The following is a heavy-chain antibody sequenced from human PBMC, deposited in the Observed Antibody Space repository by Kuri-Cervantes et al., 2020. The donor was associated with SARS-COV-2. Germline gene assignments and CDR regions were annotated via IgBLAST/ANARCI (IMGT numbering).Heavy chain of an antibody. Sequence: SETLSLTCTVSGGSISSYYWSWIRQPPGKGLEWIGYIYYSESTNYNPSLKSRVTISVNTSKNQISLKLSSVTAADTAVYYCARGFCGGDCYSYYYYYYMDVWGKGTTVTVSS. CDR2: IYYSEST. CDR3: ARGFCGGDCYSYYYYYYMDV. D-gene: IGHD2-21*01. J-gene: IGHJ6*03. CDR1: GGSISSYY. V-gene: IGHV4-59*01.